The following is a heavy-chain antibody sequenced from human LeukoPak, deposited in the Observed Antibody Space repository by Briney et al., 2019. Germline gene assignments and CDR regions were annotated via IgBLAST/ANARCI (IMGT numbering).Heavy chain of an antibody. CDR1: GFTFDRFT. J-gene: IGHJ4*02. D-gene: IGHD6-19*01. Sequence: GGSLRLSCAASGFTFDRFTIHWVRQTPGKGLEWVSLINRRGHTFYADSVKGRFTISRDNSRNSVFLQMNSLRPDDTAFYYCAKSQPSGWYDFDYWGQGTLVTVSS. CDR3: AKSQPSGWYDFDY. V-gene: IGHV3-43*01. CDR2: INRRGHT.